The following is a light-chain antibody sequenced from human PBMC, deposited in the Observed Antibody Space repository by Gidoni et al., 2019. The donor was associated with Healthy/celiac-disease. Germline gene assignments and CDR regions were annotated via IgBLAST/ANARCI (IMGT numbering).Light chain of an antibody. Sequence: ENQMTPSPSSLSASVGDRVTITRRASQSISSYLTWYQMKPGNAPKLLIYAASSLQSGVPTMFSGSGSGTDFTLTISILQPEDFATYYCQQSYSPALTFGGGTKVEIK. V-gene: IGKV1-39*01. CDR1: QSISSY. CDR3: QQSYSPALT. J-gene: IGKJ4*01. CDR2: AAS.